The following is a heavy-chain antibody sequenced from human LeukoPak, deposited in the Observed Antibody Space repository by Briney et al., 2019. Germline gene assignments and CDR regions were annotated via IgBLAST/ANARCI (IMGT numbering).Heavy chain of an antibody. V-gene: IGHV1-18*01. J-gene: IGHJ5*02. D-gene: IGHD3-10*01. CDR2: ISAYNGNT. Sequence: ASVKVSCKASGYTFTSYDINWVRQAPGQGLEWMGWISAYNGNTNYAQKLQGRVTMTTDTSTSTAYMELRSLRSDDTAVYYCARGSELLWFGELLGNNWFDPWGQGTLVTVSS. CDR3: ARGSELLWFGELLGNNWFDP. CDR1: GYTFTSYD.